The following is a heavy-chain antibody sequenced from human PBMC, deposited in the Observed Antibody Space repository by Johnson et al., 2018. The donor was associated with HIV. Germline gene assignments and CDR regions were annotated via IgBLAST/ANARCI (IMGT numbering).Heavy chain of an antibody. V-gene: IGHV3-7*01. D-gene: IGHD6-19*01. CDR1: GFTFSSYW. Sequence: VHLVESGGGLVQPGGSLRLSCAASGFTFSSYWMSWVRQAPGKGLEWVAKIKQDGSEKYYVDSVKGRFPISRDNAKNSLYLQMNSLRAEDTAVYYCARAMYTSGWSYDAFDIWGQGTKVTVSS. CDR2: IKQDGSEK. CDR3: ARAMYTSGWSYDAFDI. J-gene: IGHJ3*02.